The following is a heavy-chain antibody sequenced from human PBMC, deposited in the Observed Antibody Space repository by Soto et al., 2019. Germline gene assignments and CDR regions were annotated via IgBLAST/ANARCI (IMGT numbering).Heavy chain of an antibody. J-gene: IGHJ5*02. V-gene: IGHV4-34*01. Sequence: QVQLQQWGAGLLKPSETLSLTCAVYGGSFSGYYWSWIRQPPGKGLEWIGEINHSGSTNYNPSLKTRVTISVDTSKNQFSLKLSSVTAADTAVYYWAGQWLGNNWFDPWGQGTLVTVSS. CDR2: INHSGST. D-gene: IGHD6-19*01. CDR1: GGSFSGYY. CDR3: AGQWLGNNWFDP.